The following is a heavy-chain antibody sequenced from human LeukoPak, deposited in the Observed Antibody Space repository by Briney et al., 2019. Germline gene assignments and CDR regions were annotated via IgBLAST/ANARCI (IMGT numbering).Heavy chain of an antibody. Sequence: ASVKVSCKASGYTFTVYFMHWVRQAPGQGLEWMGWINPNSGGTKYAQNFQGRVTMTRDTSISTAYMELSRLTSDDTAVYFCARLNIPMGTFDYWGQGTLVTVSS. CDR2: INPNSGGT. D-gene: IGHD2-2*02. CDR1: GYTFTVYF. J-gene: IGHJ4*02. CDR3: ARLNIPMGTFDY. V-gene: IGHV1-2*02.